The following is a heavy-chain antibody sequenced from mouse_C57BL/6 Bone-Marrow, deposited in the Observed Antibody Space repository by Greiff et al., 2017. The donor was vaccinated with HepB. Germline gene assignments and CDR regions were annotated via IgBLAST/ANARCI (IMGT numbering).Heavy chain of an antibody. CDR2: INSDGGST. D-gene: IGHD2-5*01. Sequence: EVQGVESGGGLVQPGESLKLSCESNEYEFPSHDMSWVRQTPEKRLELVAAINSDGGSTYYPDTMERRFIISRDNTKKTLYLQMSSLRSEDTALYYCARHAYYSNPYYAMDYWGQGTSVTVSS. J-gene: IGHJ4*01. CDR1: EYEFPSHD. V-gene: IGHV5-2*01. CDR3: ARHAYYSNPYYAMDY.